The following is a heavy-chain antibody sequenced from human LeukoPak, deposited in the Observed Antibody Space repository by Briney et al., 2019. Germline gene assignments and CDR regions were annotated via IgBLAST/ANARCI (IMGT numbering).Heavy chain of an antibody. Sequence: GESLKISCKGSGYSFTSYWIGWVRQMPGKGLEWMGIIYPGDSDTRYSPSFQGQVTISADKSISTACLQWSSLKASDTAMYYCATVAYYDFWSGYYWSYWGQGTLVTVSS. D-gene: IGHD3-3*01. V-gene: IGHV5-51*01. CDR3: ATVAYYDFWSGYYWSY. J-gene: IGHJ4*02. CDR2: IYPGDSDT. CDR1: GYSFTSYW.